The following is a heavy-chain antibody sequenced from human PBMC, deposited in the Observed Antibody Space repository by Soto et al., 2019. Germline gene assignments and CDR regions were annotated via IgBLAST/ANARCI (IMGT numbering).Heavy chain of an antibody. V-gene: IGHV3-23*01. CDR3: ADGGRYPYY. CDR1: GFTFSNYD. Sequence: EVQLLESGGALVQPGGSPRLSCAASGFTFSNYDMSWVRQAPGKGLEWVSGISGSGAHTYHADSVKGRFTISRDNSKSTLYLQMNSLRAEDTAVYYCADGGRYPYYWGPGTLVIVSS. D-gene: IGHD1-26*01. CDR2: ISGSGAHT. J-gene: IGHJ4*02.